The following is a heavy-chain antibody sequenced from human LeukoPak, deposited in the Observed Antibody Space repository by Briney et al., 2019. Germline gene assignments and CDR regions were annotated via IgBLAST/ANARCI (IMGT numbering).Heavy chain of an antibody. CDR3: ARAADYDYVWWSYRRGPIFDY. CDR2: INHSGST. Sequence: SETLSLTCAVYGGSFSGYYWSWIRQPPGKGLEWIGEINHSGSTNYNPSLKSRVTISVDTSKNQFSLKLSSVTAADTAVYYCARAADYDYVWWSYRRGPIFDYWGQGTLVTVSS. CDR1: GGSFSGYY. J-gene: IGHJ4*02. D-gene: IGHD3-16*02. V-gene: IGHV4-34*01.